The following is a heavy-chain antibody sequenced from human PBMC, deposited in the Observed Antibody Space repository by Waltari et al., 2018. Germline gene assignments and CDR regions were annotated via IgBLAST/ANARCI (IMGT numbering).Heavy chain of an antibody. Sequence: QVQLQESGPGLVKPSETLSLTCTVSGGSISSHYWSWIRQPPGKGLEWIGYIYYSGSTNSNPSLKSRVTISVDTSKNQFSLKLSSVTAADTAVYYCARAHIRANYYDSSGPEYFQHWGQGTLVTVSS. V-gene: IGHV4-59*11. CDR1: GGSISSHY. CDR3: ARAHIRANYYDSSGPEYFQH. D-gene: IGHD3-22*01. CDR2: IYYSGST. J-gene: IGHJ1*01.